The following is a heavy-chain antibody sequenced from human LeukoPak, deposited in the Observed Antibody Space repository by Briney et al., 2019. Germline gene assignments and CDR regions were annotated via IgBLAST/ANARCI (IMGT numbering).Heavy chain of an antibody. Sequence: SETLSLTCTVSGGSISSYYWSWIRQPAGKGLEWIGRIYTSGSTNYNPSLKSRITMSVDTSKNQFSLKLSSVTAADTAVYYCARDEQQLVPRGMDVWGQGTTVTVSS. V-gene: IGHV4-4*07. D-gene: IGHD6-13*01. CDR2: IYTSGST. J-gene: IGHJ6*02. CDR1: GGSISSYY. CDR3: ARDEQQLVPRGMDV.